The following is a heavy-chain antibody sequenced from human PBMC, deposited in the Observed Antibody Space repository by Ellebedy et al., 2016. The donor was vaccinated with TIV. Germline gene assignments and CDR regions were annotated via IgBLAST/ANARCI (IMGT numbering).Heavy chain of an antibody. CDR3: ARLEIVAEPAPDPVDI. CDR1: GFFVTDSY. CDR2: IYRGGST. Sequence: GGSLRLSXAASGFFVTDSYMSWVRQAPRKGLEWVAAIYRGGSTFYADSVAGRFTISRHKSKNTLYLQMKSLRPEDTAVYFCARLEIVAEPAPDPVDIWGQGTMVTVSS. J-gene: IGHJ3*02. D-gene: IGHD2/OR15-2a*01. V-gene: IGHV3-53*04.